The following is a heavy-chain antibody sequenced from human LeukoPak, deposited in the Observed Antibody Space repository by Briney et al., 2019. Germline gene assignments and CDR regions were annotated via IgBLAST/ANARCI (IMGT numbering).Heavy chain of an antibody. D-gene: IGHD5-18*01. CDR2: IQQDGSAK. V-gene: IGHV3-7*04. J-gene: IGHJ4*02. CDR1: GFNFSNYW. Sequence: PGGSLRLSCAVSGFNFSNYWMTWVRQAPGKGLEWVANIQQDGSAKVYVDSVKGRFTISRDNAKNSLFLQMSSLRDEDTAVYYCARGAWIPEYWGQGALVTVSS. CDR3: ARGAWIPEY.